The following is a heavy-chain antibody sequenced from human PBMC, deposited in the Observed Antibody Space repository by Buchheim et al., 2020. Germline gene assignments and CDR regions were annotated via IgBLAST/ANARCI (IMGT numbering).Heavy chain of an antibody. CDR2: ISSSGSTI. CDR3: ARTDSSGWYDMDV. D-gene: IGHD6-19*01. CDR1: GFTFSNYD. J-gene: IGHJ6*02. V-gene: IGHV3-48*03. Sequence: EVQLVESGGGLVQPGGSLRLSCVASGFTFSNYDMNWVRQAPGKGLEWISYISSSGSTIYYADSVKGRFTISRDNAKNSLYLQMNSLRAEDTAVYYCARTDSSGWYDMDVWGQGTT.